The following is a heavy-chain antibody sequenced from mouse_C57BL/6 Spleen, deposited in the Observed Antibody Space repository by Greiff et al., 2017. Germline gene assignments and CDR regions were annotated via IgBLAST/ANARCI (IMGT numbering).Heavy chain of an antibody. CDR2: ISYDGSN. Sequence: EVQLQQSGPGLVKPSQSLSLTCSVTGYSITSGYYWNWIRQFPGNKLEWMGYISYDGSNNYNPSLKNRISITRDTSKNQFFLKLNSVTTEDTATYYCARDSLYENYFDYWGQGTTLTVSS. V-gene: IGHV3-6*01. CDR1: GYSITSGYY. CDR3: ARDSLYENYFDY. D-gene: IGHD1-3*01. J-gene: IGHJ2*01.